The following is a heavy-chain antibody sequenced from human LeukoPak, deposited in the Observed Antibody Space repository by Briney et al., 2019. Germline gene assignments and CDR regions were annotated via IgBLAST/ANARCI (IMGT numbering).Heavy chain of an antibody. CDR1: GYTFTSYG. CDR2: ISAYNGNT. Sequence: ASVKASCKASGYTFTSYGISWVRHAPGQGLEWMGWISAYNGNTNYAQKLQGRVTMTTDTSTSTAYMELRSLRSDDTAVYYCASSRSGWYWDFDYWGQGTLVTVSS. CDR3: ASSRSGWYWDFDY. V-gene: IGHV1-18*01. J-gene: IGHJ4*02. D-gene: IGHD6-19*01.